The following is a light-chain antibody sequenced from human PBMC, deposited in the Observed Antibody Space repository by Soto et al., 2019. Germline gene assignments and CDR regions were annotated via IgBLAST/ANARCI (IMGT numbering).Light chain of an antibody. CDR3: TSWTTSTTMI. Sequence: QSVLTQPASVSGSPGQSITISCTGTSSEIGAYNFVSWYQQHPGKAPKLMLYDVIIRPSGVFNRFSGSKSGNTASLTISGLQAEDEADYYCTSWTTSTTMIFGGGTKVTVL. J-gene: IGLJ2*01. CDR2: DVI. V-gene: IGLV2-14*03. CDR1: SSEIGAYNF.